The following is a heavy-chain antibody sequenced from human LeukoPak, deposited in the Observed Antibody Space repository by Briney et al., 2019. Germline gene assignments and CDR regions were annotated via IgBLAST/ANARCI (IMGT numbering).Heavy chain of an antibody. V-gene: IGHV3-66*01. CDR2: MFAGGST. CDR1: GFTFSRNY. J-gene: IGHJ4*02. CDR3: ASGLPPLDY. D-gene: IGHD5/OR15-5a*01. Sequence: GGSLRLSCAASGFTFSRNYMSWVRQAPGKGLEWVSVMFAGGSTSYADSVKGRFTISRDNSENTLYLQMNNLRAEDTALYYCASGLPPLDYGGRGTLVTVSS.